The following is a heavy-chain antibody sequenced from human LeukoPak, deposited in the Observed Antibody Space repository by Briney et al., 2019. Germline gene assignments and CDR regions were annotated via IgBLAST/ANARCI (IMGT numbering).Heavy chain of an antibody. J-gene: IGHJ6*02. CDR3: AKDGHSSGWGYFYYGMDV. CDR2: ISWNSGSI. CDR1: GFTFDDYA. Sequence: PGGSLRLSCAASGFTFDDYAMHWVRQAPGKGLEWVSGISWNSGSIGYADSVKGRFTISRDNGKNFLYLQMDSLRSEDTALYYCAKDGHSSGWGYFYYGMDVWGQGTTVTVPS. V-gene: IGHV3-9*01. D-gene: IGHD6-19*01.